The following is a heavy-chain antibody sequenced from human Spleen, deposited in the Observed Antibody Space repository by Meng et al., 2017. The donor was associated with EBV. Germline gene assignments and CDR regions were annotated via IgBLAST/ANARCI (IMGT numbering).Heavy chain of an antibody. D-gene: IGHD2-15*01. V-gene: IGHV4-61*01. CDR1: GGSVSSGSCC. J-gene: IGHJ4*02. CDR2: MYYGGST. Sequence: HVHVQGASQGLVNASDTLSLTRSVSGGSVSSGSCCWRWIRQPPGKGRECIGYMYYGGSTNYTPSLTSRVTISLETSKNQFSLNLRSVTAADTAVYYCATWYCSGGSCYPGAFDSWGQGTLVTVSS. CDR3: ATWYCSGGSCYPGAFDS.